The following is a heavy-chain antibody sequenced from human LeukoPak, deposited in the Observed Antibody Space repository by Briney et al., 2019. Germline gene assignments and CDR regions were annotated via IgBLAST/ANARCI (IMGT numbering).Heavy chain of an antibody. Sequence: SETLSLTCTVSGDSINSGGYYWTWIRQPPGKALEWIGYIYHSGDTYHNPSLRGRVTISVDRSKNQFSLKLSSVTAADTAVYYCARGFVVVPAAGFDPWGQGTLVTVSS. CDR2: IYHSGDT. D-gene: IGHD2-2*01. J-gene: IGHJ5*02. CDR3: ARGFVVVPAAGFDP. CDR1: GDSINSGGYY. V-gene: IGHV4-30-2*01.